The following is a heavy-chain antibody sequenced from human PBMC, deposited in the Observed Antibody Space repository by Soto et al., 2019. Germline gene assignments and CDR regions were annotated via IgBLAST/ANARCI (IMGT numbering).Heavy chain of an antibody. CDR1: GLTFSTYG. D-gene: IGHD4-4*01. Sequence: GGSLRLSCTTSGLTFSTYGMHWVRQAPGNGLEWVAVISFDGNNKYYADSVKGRFTISRDNSKNTLYLQMNSLRPEDTAVYFCAKPVFSGNSTSDYWGHGTLVTVSS. V-gene: IGHV3-30*18. J-gene: IGHJ4*01. CDR3: AKPVFSGNSTSDY. CDR2: ISFDGNNK.